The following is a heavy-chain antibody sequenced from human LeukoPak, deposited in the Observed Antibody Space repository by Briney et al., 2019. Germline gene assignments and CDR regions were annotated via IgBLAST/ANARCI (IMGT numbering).Heavy chain of an antibody. CDR2: IYYSGST. J-gene: IGHJ4*02. D-gene: IGHD2-15*01. CDR1: GGSIRSYY. Sequence: SETLSLTCTVSGGSIRSYYWNWIRQPPGKGLEWIGFIYYSGSTNYNPSLKSRVTISVDTSKNQYSLKLSSVTAADTAVYYCARDGRGGDYWGQGTLVTVSS. V-gene: IGHV4-59*12. CDR3: ARDGRGGDY.